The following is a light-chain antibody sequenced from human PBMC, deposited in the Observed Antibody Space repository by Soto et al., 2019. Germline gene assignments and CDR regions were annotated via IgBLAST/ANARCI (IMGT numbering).Light chain of an antibody. CDR3: LSYISTNTRV. CDR1: GNDPSDYTF. Sequence: QSALTQPASVSGSPGQSITISCSGTGNDPSDYTFVSWYQQHPGKAPKLMISEVNNRPSGVSNRFSGSKSGNTASLTISGLQAEDEADYYCLSYISTNTRVFGGGTKLTVL. CDR2: EVN. V-gene: IGLV2-14*01. J-gene: IGLJ2*01.